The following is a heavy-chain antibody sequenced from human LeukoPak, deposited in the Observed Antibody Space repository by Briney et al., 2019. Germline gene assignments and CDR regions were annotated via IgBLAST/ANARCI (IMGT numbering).Heavy chain of an antibody. CDR1: GGSISSGSYY. V-gene: IGHV4-61*02. D-gene: IGHD1-26*01. Sequence: SETLSLTCTVSGGSISSGSYYWSWIRQPAGKGLEWIGRIYASGSTNYNPSLKSRVTISLDTSKNQFSLKLSLFTPADTAGDYCAGAPFWWEAKGHDYLGQGTLVTVSS. CDR2: IYASGST. CDR3: AGAPFWWEAKGHDY. J-gene: IGHJ4*02.